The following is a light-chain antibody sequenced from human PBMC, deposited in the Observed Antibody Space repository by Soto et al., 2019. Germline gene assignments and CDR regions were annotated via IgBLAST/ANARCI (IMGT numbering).Light chain of an antibody. CDR1: QSVSSSY. J-gene: IGKJ5*01. V-gene: IGKV3D-20*02. CDR3: QQRSNWIT. CDR2: GAS. Sequence: EIVLTQSPGTLSLSPGEGATLSCGASQSVSSSYLVWYQQKAGQDPRFLIYGASSRATGIPDRFSGSGPGTDFTLTISSLEPEEFAVYYCQQRSNWITFGQGTRLEIK.